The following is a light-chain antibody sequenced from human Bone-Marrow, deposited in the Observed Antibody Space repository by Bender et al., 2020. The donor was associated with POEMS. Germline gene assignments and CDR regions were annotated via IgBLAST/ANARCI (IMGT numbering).Light chain of an antibody. CDR2: DVS. J-gene: IGLJ3*02. CDR3: QSYDNSLGGWV. V-gene: IGLV2-14*03. Sequence: QSALTQPASVSGSAGQSITISCTGTSSDIGTHNYVSWYQQHSGQAPQLMIYDVSYRPSGISNRFSGSKSGNTASLTISRLQTEDEADYYCQSYDNSLGGWVFGGGTKLTVL. CDR1: SSDIGTHNY.